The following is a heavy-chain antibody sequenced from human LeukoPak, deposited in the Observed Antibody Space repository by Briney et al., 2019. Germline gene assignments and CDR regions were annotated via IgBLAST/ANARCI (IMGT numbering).Heavy chain of an antibody. CDR1: GGSFSGYY. J-gene: IGHJ3*02. D-gene: IGHD3-22*01. V-gene: IGHV4-34*01. Sequence: SETLSLTCAVYGGSFSGYYWSWIRQPPGKGLEWIGEINHSGSTNYSPSLKSRVTISVDTSKNQFSLKLSSVTAADTAVYYCARVRWLSEYAFDIWGQGTMVTVSS. CDR3: ARVRWLSEYAFDI. CDR2: INHSGST.